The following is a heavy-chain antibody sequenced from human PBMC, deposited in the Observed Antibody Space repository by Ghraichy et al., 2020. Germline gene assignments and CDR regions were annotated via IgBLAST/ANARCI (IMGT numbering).Heavy chain of an antibody. Sequence: GESLNISCAASGFTFSSYSMNWVRQAPGKGLEWVSSISSSSSYIYYADSVKGRFTISRDNAKNSLYLQMNSLRAEDTAVYYCASDIVVVPADNIAFDIWGQGTMVTVSS. V-gene: IGHV3-21*01. CDR2: ISSSSSYI. CDR1: GFTFSSYS. CDR3: ASDIVVVPADNIAFDI. J-gene: IGHJ3*02. D-gene: IGHD2-2*01.